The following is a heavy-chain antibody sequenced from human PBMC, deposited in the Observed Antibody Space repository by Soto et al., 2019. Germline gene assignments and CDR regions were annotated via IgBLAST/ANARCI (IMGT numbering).Heavy chain of an antibody. CDR2: IIPIYGSA. CDR3: ARAPDSYHYFNCFDP. Sequence: QVQLVQSGAEVKKPGSSVKVSCKASGGTFSSYAINWVRQAPGQGLEWMGGIIPIYGSAIYAQKFQGRVTITADESTSTAYMELSSLRSDDTAVYYCARAPDSYHYFNCFDPWGQGTLVTVSS. CDR1: GGTFSSYA. J-gene: IGHJ5*02. D-gene: IGHD5-18*01. V-gene: IGHV1-69*12.